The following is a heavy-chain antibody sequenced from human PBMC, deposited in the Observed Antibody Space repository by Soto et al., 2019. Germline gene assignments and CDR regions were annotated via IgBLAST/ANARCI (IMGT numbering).Heavy chain of an antibody. CDR1: GGSISGYQ. Sequence: QVQLQESGPGLVKPSGTLPLTCTVSGGSISGYQWSWIRQPPGKGLEWIGYIYDSGSTSYNPSLKSRVTISVDTSKNQFSRKLTSVTAADTAMYYCARDPEGYCSNGVCYKGWFDPWGQGTLVTVSS. D-gene: IGHD2-8*01. J-gene: IGHJ5*02. CDR3: ARDPEGYCSNGVCYKGWFDP. V-gene: IGHV4-59*12. CDR2: IYDSGST.